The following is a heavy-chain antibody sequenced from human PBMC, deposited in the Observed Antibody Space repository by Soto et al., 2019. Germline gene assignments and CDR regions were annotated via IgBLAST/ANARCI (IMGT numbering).Heavy chain of an antibody. D-gene: IGHD6-19*01. V-gene: IGHV4-31*03. CDR2: IYYSGST. CDR1: GGSISSGDYY. CDR3: ARGPGSGWYDY. Sequence: QVQLQESGPGLVKPSQTLSLTCTVSGGSISSGDYYWSWIRQHPGKGLEWIGYIYYSGSTYYNPSLKSRVTILVDTSKNQFPLSLSSVTAADTAVYYCARGPGSGWYDYWGQGTLVTVSS. J-gene: IGHJ4*02.